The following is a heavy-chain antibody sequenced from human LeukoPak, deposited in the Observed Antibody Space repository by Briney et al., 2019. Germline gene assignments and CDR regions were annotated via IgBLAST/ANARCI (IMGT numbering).Heavy chain of an antibody. CDR2: ISAYNGNT. Sequence: ASVKVSCKASGYTFTSYGISWVRQAPGQGLEWMGWISAYNGNTNYAQKLQGRVTMTTDTSTSTAYMELRGLRSDDTAVYYCARGLRAEIAAAGHYWGQGTLVTVSS. CDR1: GYTFTSYG. J-gene: IGHJ4*02. D-gene: IGHD6-13*01. V-gene: IGHV1-18*01. CDR3: ARGLRAEIAAAGHY.